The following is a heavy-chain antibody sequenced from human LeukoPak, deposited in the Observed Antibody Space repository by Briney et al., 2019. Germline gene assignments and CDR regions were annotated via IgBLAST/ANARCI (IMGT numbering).Heavy chain of an antibody. V-gene: IGHV4-39*01. CDR2: IYYSWST. J-gene: IGHJ4*02. CDR3: ARRRGYCSGGSCYPFDS. CDR1: GGSISSSTYY. Sequence: SETLSLTCTVSGGSISSSTYYWGWIRQPPGKVLEWFGRIYYSWSTYYDPSPKSRVTISVDTSKNQYYLKLSSVTAADTAVYYCARRRGYCSGGSCYPFDSWGQGTLVTVSS. D-gene: IGHD2-15*01.